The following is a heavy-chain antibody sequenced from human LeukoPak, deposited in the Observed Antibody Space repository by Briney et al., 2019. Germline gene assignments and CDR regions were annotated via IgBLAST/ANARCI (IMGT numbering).Heavy chain of an antibody. J-gene: IGHJ4*02. Sequence: GGSLRLSCAASGFNLYDYGMSWVRQAPGKGLEWVSGIAWDGGNTGYADSMKGRFTISRDNSKNSFYLQMNSLRVEDTALYYCARRWDLLPDHWGPGTLVTVSS. CDR1: GFNLYDYG. CDR3: ARRWDLLPDH. CDR2: IAWDGGNT. V-gene: IGHV3-20*04. D-gene: IGHD1-26*01.